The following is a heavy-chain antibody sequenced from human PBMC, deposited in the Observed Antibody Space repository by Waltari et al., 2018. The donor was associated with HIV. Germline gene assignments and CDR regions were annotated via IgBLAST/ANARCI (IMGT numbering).Heavy chain of an antibody. D-gene: IGHD1-26*01. Sequence: VKPSETLSLTCTVSGGSISSYYWSWIRQPPGKGLEWIGYIYYSGSTNYNPSLKSRVTISVDTSKNQFSLKLSSVTAADTAVYYCARAWERARSHFDYWGQGTLVTVSS. J-gene: IGHJ4*02. V-gene: IGHV4-59*01. CDR1: GGSISSYY. CDR3: ARAWERARSHFDY. CDR2: IYYSGST.